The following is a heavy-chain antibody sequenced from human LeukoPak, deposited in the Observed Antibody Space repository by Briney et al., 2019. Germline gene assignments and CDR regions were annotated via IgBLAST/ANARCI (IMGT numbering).Heavy chain of an antibody. J-gene: IGHJ4*02. Sequence: GGSLRLSCAASGFTFSTYDMNWVRQAPGKGLERVAFIRYDGSNKYYADSVKGRFTISRDNSKNTLYLQMNSLRAEDTAVYYCAKPPGAAQGLFDYWGQGTLVTVSS. CDR3: AKPPGAAQGLFDY. D-gene: IGHD1-26*01. V-gene: IGHV3-30*02. CDR2: IRYDGSNK. CDR1: GFTFSTYD.